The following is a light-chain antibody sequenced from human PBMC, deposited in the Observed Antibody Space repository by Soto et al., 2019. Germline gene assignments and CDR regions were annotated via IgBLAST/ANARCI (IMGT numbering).Light chain of an antibody. V-gene: IGKV1-5*03. Sequence: DIQMTQFPSTLSASVGDSVTITCRASQSIRTWLAWYQQKPGSAPKLLIYKASTLDSGVPSRFSGNGSGTDFALTINNVQPEDCATYYCQQYNSYWTFGLGTKVDI. CDR3: QQYNSYWT. CDR2: KAS. CDR1: QSIRTW. J-gene: IGKJ1*01.